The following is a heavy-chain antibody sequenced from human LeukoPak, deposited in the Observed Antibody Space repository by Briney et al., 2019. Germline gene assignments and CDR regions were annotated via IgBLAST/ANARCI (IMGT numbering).Heavy chain of an antibody. CDR1: GDSISSGSYY. CDR2: IYTSGST. J-gene: IGHJ5*02. Sequence: SETLSLTCTVFGDSISSGSYYWSWIRQPAGKGLEWIGRIYTSGSTNYNPSLKSRVTISVDMSRNQFSLKVTSVTAADTAVYYCARERGWETVTNWFDPWGQGTLVTVSS. V-gene: IGHV4-61*02. D-gene: IGHD4-17*01. CDR3: ARERGWETVTNWFDP.